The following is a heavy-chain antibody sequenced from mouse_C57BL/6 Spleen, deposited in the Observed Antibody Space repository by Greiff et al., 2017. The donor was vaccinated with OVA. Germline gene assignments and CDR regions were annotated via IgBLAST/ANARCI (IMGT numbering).Heavy chain of an antibody. CDR1: GFSFNTYA. V-gene: IGHV10-1*01. J-gene: IGHJ1*03. CDR2: IRSKSNNYAT. D-gene: IGHD1-3*01. Sequence: DVKLQESGGGLVQPKGSLKLSCAASGFSFNTYAMNWVRQAPGKGLEWVARIRSKSNNYATYYADSVKDRFTNSRDDSESMLYLQMNNLKTEDTAMWYCVRLDNQPVWGTGTTVTVSS. CDR3: VRLDNQPV.